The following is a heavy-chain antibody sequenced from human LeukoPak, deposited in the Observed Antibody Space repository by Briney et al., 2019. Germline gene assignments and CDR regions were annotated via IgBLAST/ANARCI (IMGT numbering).Heavy chain of an antibody. V-gene: IGHV1-2*02. CDR1: GYTFTGYY. D-gene: IGHD1-26*01. J-gene: IGHJ5*02. CDR2: INPNSGGT. CDR3: ARGSLWWELVPSGFDP. Sequence: ASVKVSCKASGYTFTGYYMHWVRQAPGQGLEWMGWINPNSGGTNYAQKFQGRVTMTRDTSISTAYMELSRLRSDDTAVYYCARGSLWWELVPSGFDPWGQGTLVTVSS.